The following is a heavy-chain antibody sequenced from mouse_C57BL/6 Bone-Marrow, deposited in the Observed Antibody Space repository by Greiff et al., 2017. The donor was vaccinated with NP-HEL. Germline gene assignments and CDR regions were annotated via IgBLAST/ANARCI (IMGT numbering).Heavy chain of an antibody. J-gene: IGHJ3*01. V-gene: IGHV5-4*01. Sequence: EVQRVESGGGLLKPGGSLKLSCAASGFTFSSYAMSWVRQTPEKRLEWVATISDGGSYTYYPDNVKGRFTISRDNAKNNLYLQMSHLKSEDTAMYYCARDRYYGFAYWGQGTLVTVSA. CDR3: ARDRYYGFAY. D-gene: IGHD1-1*01. CDR2: ISDGGSYT. CDR1: GFTFSSYA.